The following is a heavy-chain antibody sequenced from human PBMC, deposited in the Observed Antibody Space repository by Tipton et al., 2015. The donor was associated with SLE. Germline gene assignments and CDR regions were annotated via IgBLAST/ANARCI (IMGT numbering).Heavy chain of an antibody. CDR3: AKDAAAIRGVFDY. V-gene: IGHV3-21*01. CDR2: ISSSSSYI. CDR1: GFTFSSYS. D-gene: IGHD2-2*02. J-gene: IGHJ4*02. Sequence: GSLRLSCAASGFTFSSYSMNWVRQAPGKGLEWVSSISSSSSYIYYADSVKGRFTISRDNSKNTLYLQMNSLRAEDTAVYYCAKDAAAIRGVFDYWGQGTLVTVSS.